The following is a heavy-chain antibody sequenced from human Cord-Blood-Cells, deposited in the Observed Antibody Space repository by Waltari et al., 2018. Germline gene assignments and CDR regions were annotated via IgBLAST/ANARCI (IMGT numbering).Heavy chain of an antibody. CDR2: IIPILGIA. Sequence: QVQLVQSGAEVKKPGSSVKVSCKASGGTFSRYTISWVRQAPGQGLEWMGRIIPILGIANNAQKFQGRVTITADKSTSTAYMELSSLRSEDTAVYYCASLYGGNSFDYWGQGTLVTVSS. D-gene: IGHD4-17*01. CDR1: GGTFSRYT. V-gene: IGHV1-69*02. J-gene: IGHJ4*02. CDR3: ASLYGGNSFDY.